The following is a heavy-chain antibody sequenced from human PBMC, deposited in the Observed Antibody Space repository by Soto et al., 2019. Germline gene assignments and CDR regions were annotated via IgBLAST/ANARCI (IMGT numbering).Heavy chain of an antibody. D-gene: IGHD3-10*01. Sequence: XETLSLTCTFSLGSISSSYYYCGWIRQPPGKGLEWIGSMFSTGNTFYNPSLKSRVTISVDTSKNQLSLKLTSVTAADTAVYYCARHRLMRGAFDAFDIWGQGTMVIVS. CDR2: MFSTGNT. V-gene: IGHV4-39*01. J-gene: IGHJ3*02. CDR3: ARHRLMRGAFDAFDI. CDR1: LGSISSSYYY.